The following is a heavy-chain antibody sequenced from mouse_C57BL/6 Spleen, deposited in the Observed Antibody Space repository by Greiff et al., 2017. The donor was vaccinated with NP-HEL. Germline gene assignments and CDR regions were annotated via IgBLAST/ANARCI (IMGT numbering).Heavy chain of an antibody. CDR2: ITHSGET. D-gene: IGHD4-1*02. CDR1: GFPITSGYY. V-gene: IGHV12-3*01. Sequence: QVQLKESGPGLVKPSQSLFLTCSITGFPITSGYYWIWIRQSPGKPLEWMGYITHSGETFYNPSLQSPISITRETSKNQFFLQLNSVTTEDTAMYYCAGDTNWEGYFDVWGTGTTVTVSS. CDR3: AGDTNWEGYFDV. J-gene: IGHJ1*03.